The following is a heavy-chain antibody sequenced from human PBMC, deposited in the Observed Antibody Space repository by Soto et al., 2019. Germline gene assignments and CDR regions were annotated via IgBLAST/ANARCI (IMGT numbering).Heavy chain of an antibody. CDR3: ASYGRGTYYYGYYFHH. CDR1: GGSFSDYY. Sequence: TLSLTCAVYGGSFSDYYWTSIRQPPGKGLEWIGEIHHSGSTNYNPSLKSRVTISLDTSKNQFSLKLSSVTAADAAVYYCASYGRGTYYYGYYFHHWGQGTPVTVSS. J-gene: IGHJ4*02. CDR2: IHHSGST. V-gene: IGHV4-34*01. D-gene: IGHD3-10*01.